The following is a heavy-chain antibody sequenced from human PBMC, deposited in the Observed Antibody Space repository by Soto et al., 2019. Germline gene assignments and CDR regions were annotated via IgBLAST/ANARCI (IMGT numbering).Heavy chain of an antibody. Sequence: SETLSLTCTVSGGSISSGGYYWSWIRQHPGKGLEWIGYIYYSGSTYYNPSLKSRVTISVDTSKNQFSLKLSSVTAADTAVYYCAREGALDSSGYNWFDPWGQGTLVTVSS. CDR3: AREGALDSSGYNWFDP. CDR1: GGSISSGGYY. CDR2: IYYSGST. D-gene: IGHD3-22*01. V-gene: IGHV4-31*03. J-gene: IGHJ5*02.